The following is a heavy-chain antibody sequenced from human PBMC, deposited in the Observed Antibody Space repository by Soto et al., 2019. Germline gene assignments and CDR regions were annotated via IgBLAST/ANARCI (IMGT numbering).Heavy chain of an antibody. V-gene: IGHV4-30-2*01. CDR3: ARGGGLLNSGGDCPPDD. J-gene: IGHJ4*02. CDR2: IYHIENT. CDR1: GGSISSNGYS. D-gene: IGHD2-21*02. Sequence: LSLTCAASGGSISSNGYSWRLIRQPPAPSVEWIVHIYHIENTHHDPSPKSRDTITQNRSKNQYLLQLNSVTAEDTAVYYWARGGGLLNSGGDCPPDDWGQGTLVTVSS.